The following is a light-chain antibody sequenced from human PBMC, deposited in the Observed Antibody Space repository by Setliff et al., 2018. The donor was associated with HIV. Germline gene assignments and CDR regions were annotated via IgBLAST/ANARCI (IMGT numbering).Light chain of an antibody. J-gene: IGLJ1*01. V-gene: IGLV2-14*02. Sequence: QSALTQPASVSGSPGQSITISCTAPSSDVGSYKLVSWYQQHPGKVPKLIIYEINKRPSGVSNRFSGSKSGNTASLTISGLQAEDEADYYCSSYTFSSTPYVFGTGTKVTVL. CDR2: EIN. CDR1: SSDVGSYKL. CDR3: SSYTFSSTPYV.